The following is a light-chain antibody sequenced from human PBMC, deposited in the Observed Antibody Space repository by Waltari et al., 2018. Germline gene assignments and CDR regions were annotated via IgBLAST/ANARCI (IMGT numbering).Light chain of an antibody. CDR3: QVWDSSSDHVV. Sequence: SYVLNQPPAVSAAPGHTATIACGGDNIGRKSVHWYQQKAGQAPVVVVLDDDDRPSGIPERFSGSKSGNTATLTITRVEGGDEADFYCQVWDSSSDHVVFGGGTKLTVL. V-gene: IGLV3-21*02. CDR1: NIGRKS. CDR2: DDD. J-gene: IGLJ2*01.